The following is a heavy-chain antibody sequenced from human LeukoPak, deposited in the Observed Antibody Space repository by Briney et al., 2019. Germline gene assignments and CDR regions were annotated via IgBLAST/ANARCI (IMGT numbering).Heavy chain of an antibody. J-gene: IGHJ4*02. CDR3: ARGGGYPDY. D-gene: IGHD3-22*01. CDR2: IKHDGSEE. V-gene: IGHV3-7*01. Sequence: GGSLRLSCAGSGFSFSKHWMCWVRQAPGKGLEWVANIKHDGSEESYLDSVKGRFTVSRDNDKKSLYLQMNSLRVEDTAVYYCARGGGYPDYWGQGALVTVSS. CDR1: GFSFSKHW.